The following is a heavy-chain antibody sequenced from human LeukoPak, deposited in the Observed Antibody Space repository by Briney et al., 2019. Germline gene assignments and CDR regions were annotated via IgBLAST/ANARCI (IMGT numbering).Heavy chain of an antibody. D-gene: IGHD4-17*01. J-gene: IGHJ5*02. V-gene: IGHV1-8*01. CDR1: GYTFTSYD. CDR3: ARDSATVTTNNWFDP. CDR2: MNPNSGNT. Sequence: ASVKVSCKASGYTFTSYDINWVRQATGQGLEWMGWMNPNSGNTGYAQKFQGRVTMTRNTSISTAYMELSSLRSEDTAVYYCARDSATVTTNNWFDPWGQGTLVTVSS.